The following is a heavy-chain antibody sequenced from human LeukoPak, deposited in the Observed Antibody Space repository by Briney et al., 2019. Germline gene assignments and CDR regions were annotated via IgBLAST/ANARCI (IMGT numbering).Heavy chain of an antibody. J-gene: IGHJ4*02. CDR1: GFTFTDFY. V-gene: IGHV3-11*04. CDR3: ASGSRSSGWLDY. Sequence: GGSLRLSCAASGFTFTDFYMSWIRQAPGQGLEWISYIGKNGNLVDYADSVKGRFTISRDNSKNTLYLQMNSLRAEDTAVYYCASGSRSSGWLDYWGQGTLVTVSS. CDR2: IGKNGNLV. D-gene: IGHD6-19*01.